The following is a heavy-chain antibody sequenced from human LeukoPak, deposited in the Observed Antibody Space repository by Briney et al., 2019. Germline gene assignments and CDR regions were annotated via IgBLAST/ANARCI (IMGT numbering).Heavy chain of an antibody. Sequence: AGGSLRLSCAASGFIFDDYGMSWVRQAPGKGLEWVSGINWNGGSTGYADSVKGRFTISRDNAKNSLYLQMNSLRAEDTVLYCCARAHYSGSFGYWGQGTLVSVSS. CDR3: ARAHYSGSFGY. CDR2: INWNGGST. CDR1: GFIFDDYG. D-gene: IGHD1-26*01. V-gene: IGHV3-20*04. J-gene: IGHJ4*02.